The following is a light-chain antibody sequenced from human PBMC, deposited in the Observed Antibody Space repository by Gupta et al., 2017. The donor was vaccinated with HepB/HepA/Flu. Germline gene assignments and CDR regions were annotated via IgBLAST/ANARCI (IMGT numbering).Light chain of an antibody. CDR1: NSNIGRNT. CDR3: STWDDGLDGPV. J-gene: IGLJ2*01. V-gene: IGLV1-44*01. CDR2: VNN. Sequence: SVLTQPPSPTGHPGETGTCSCSRSNSNIGRNTVNWYQKLPGTAPRLLIFVNNRRPSGVSDRFSGSKSATSASLAVSGLQSEDEADYYCSTWDDGLDGPVFGGGTKLTVL.